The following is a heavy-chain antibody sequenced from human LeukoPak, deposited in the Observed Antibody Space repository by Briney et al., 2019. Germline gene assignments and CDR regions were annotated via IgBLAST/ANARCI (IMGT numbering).Heavy chain of an antibody. J-gene: IGHJ4*02. CDR2: INPSGGGT. Sequence: GASVKVSCKASGYTFSSYYMHWVRQAPGQGLEWMGIINPSGGGTTYAQKFRGRVTMTRDTSTGTVFMELSSLRSDDTAVYFCARNYYDTAGHFGYWGQGTLVTVSS. D-gene: IGHD3-22*01. CDR3: ARNYYDTAGHFGY. V-gene: IGHV1-46*01. CDR1: GYTFSSYY.